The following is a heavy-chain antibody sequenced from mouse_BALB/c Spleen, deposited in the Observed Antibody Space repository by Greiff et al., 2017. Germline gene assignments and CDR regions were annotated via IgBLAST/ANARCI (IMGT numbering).Heavy chain of an antibody. D-gene: IGHD1-1*01. V-gene: IGHV5-9-3*01. CDR3: ARQDYYGSRYYFDY. J-gene: IGHJ2*01. CDR2: ISSGGSYT. Sequence: EVQGVESGGGLVKPGGSLKLSCAASGFTFSSYAMSWVRQTPEKRLEWVATISSGGSYTYYPDSVKGRFTISRDNAKNTLYLQMSSLRSEDTAMYYCARQDYYGSRYYFDYWGQGTTLTVSS. CDR1: GFTFSSYA.